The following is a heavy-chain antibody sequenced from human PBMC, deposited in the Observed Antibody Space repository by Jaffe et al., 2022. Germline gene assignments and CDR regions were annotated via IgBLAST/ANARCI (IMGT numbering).Heavy chain of an antibody. Sequence: QVQLQESGPGLVKPSETLSLTCAVSGYSISSGYYWGWIRQPPGKGLEWIGSIYHSGSTYYNPSLKSRVTISVDTSKNQFSLKLSSVTAADTAVYYCARDTGIGDYYDSSGYYRDSGTYYFDYWGQGTLVTVSS. CDR3: ARDTGIGDYYDSSGYYRDSGTYYFDY. J-gene: IGHJ4*02. CDR1: GYSISSGYY. V-gene: IGHV4-38-2*02. CDR2: IYHSGST. D-gene: IGHD3-22*01.